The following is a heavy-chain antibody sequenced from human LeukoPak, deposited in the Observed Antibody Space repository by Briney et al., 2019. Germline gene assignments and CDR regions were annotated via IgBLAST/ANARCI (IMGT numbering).Heavy chain of an antibody. V-gene: IGHV3-7*01. CDR3: ASGSSSTNYYYYYMDV. D-gene: IGHD6-6*01. Sequence: GGSLRLSCAASGFTITTNYMNWVRQAPGKGLEWVANINQDGSEINYVDSLKGRFTISRDNAKKSLYLQMNSLRAEDTAVYYCASGSSSTNYYYYYMDVWGKGTTVTVSS. J-gene: IGHJ6*03. CDR2: INQDGSEI. CDR1: GFTITTNY.